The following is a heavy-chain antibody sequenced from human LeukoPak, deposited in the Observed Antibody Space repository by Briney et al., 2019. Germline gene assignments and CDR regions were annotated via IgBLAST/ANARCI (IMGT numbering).Heavy chain of an antibody. Sequence: PGGSLRLSCAASGFTFSSYSMNWVRQAPGKGLEWVSYISSSSSTIYYADSVKGRFTISRDNAKNSLYLQMNSLRAEDTAVYYCARGGASSYYDSSGYSDYWGQGTLVTVSS. V-gene: IGHV3-48*01. CDR3: ARGGASSYYDSSGYSDY. D-gene: IGHD3-22*01. CDR2: ISSSSSTI. CDR1: GFTFSSYS. J-gene: IGHJ4*02.